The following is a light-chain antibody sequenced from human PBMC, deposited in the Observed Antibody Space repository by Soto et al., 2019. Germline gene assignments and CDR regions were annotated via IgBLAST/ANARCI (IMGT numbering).Light chain of an antibody. V-gene: IGKV4-1*01. Sequence: DILMTQSPDSLAVSLGERATINCKSSQSVVYGSNNNNYLAWYQQKPGQPPKALIYWASTRESGVPERFSGSGSETDFTLTISSLQAEDVAVYYCQQYYSNPKTFGQGTKVDIK. CDR1: QSVVYGSNNNNY. J-gene: IGKJ1*01. CDR3: QQYYSNPKT. CDR2: WAS.